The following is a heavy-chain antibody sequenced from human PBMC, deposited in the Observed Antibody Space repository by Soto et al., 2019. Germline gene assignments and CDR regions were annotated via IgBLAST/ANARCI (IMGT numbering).Heavy chain of an antibody. CDR3: ARAPPGPSPRWVL. D-gene: IGHD3-10*01. V-gene: IGHV4-30-2*06. CDR1: GGSISSGGYS. J-gene: IGHJ6*02. CDR2: IYPTGPT. Sequence: QLQLRESGSGLVKPSETLSLTCTVSGGSISSGGYSWSWIRQSPEKGLEWLGCIYPTGPTYYHPSLKRRVTISVDTSRNQFSLNLTSVTAADTAVYFCARAPPGPSPRWVLWGQGTTVTVSS.